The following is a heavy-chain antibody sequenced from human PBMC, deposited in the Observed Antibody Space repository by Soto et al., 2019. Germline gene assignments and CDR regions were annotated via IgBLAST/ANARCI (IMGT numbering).Heavy chain of an antibody. CDR2: MNPNSGNT. CDR3: ARLFYSGGSCYGVYFDY. V-gene: IGHV1-8*01. D-gene: IGHD2-15*01. CDR1: GYTFTSYD. Sequence: QVQLVQSGAEVKKPGASVKVSCKASGYTFTSYDINWVREATGQGLEWMGWMNPNSGNTGYAQKFQGRVTMTRNTSLSTAYMELSSLRAEDTAVYYCARLFYSGGSCYGVYFDYWGQGTLVTLSS. J-gene: IGHJ4*02.